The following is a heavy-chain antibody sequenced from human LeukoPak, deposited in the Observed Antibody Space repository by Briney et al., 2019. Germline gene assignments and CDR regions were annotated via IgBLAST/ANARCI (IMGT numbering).Heavy chain of an antibody. J-gene: IGHJ3*02. V-gene: IGHV1-2*02. CDR3: ARAGFCSGGSCYYDI. CDR1: GYTFTGYY. Sequence: GASVKVSCKASGYTFTGYYMHWVRQAPGQRLEWMGWINPNSGGTNYAQKFQGRVTMTRDTSISTAYMELSRLRSDDTAVYYCARAGFCSGGSCYYDIWGQGTMVTVSS. D-gene: IGHD2-15*01. CDR2: INPNSGGT.